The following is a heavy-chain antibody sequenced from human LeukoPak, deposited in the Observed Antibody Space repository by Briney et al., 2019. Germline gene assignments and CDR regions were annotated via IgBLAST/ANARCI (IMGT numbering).Heavy chain of an antibody. CDR3: ARDQYCSGGSCHDAFDI. CDR1: GYTFTSYG. J-gene: IGHJ3*02. Sequence: GASVKVSCKASGYTFTSYGISWVRQAPGQGLEWMGIINPSGGSTSYAQKFQGRVTMTRDTSTSTVYMELSSLRSEDTAVYYCARDQYCSGGSCHDAFDIWGQGTMVTVSS. CDR2: INPSGGST. V-gene: IGHV1-46*01. D-gene: IGHD2-15*01.